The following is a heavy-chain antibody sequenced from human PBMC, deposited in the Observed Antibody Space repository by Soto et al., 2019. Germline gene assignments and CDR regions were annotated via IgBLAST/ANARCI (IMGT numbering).Heavy chain of an antibody. D-gene: IGHD4-17*01. CDR1: GGSISSYY. CDR2: LHYSGST. J-gene: IGHJ4*02. Sequence: TSETLSLTCTVSGGSISSYYWSWIRQPPGKGLEWIGYLHYSGSTNYNSSLKRRVTISVDTSKNHFSLKLTSVTTADTAVYYCAGGTYGGPFDFWGQGNLVTVSS. V-gene: IGHV4-59*01. CDR3: AGGTYGGPFDF.